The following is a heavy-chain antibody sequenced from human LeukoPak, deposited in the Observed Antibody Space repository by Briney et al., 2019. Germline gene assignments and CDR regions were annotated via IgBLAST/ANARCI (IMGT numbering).Heavy chain of an antibody. CDR1: GFTFSSYA. D-gene: IGHD3-10*01. J-gene: IGHJ3*02. CDR3: AKDSISMVRGDAFAI. CDR2: ISGSGGTT. Sequence: GSLRLSCAASGFTFSSYAMSWVRQAPGKGLEWVSGISGSGGTTYYADSVKGRFTISRDNSKNTLYLQMNSLRAEDTAVYYCAKDSISMVRGDAFAIWGQGTMVTVSS. V-gene: IGHV3-23*01.